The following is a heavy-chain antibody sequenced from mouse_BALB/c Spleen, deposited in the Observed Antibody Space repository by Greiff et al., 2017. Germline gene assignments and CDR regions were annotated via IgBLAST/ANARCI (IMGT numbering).Heavy chain of an antibody. Sequence: VQLKESGGGLVQPKGSLKLSCAASGFTFNTYAMNWVRQAPGKGLEWVARIRSKSNNYATYYADSVKDRFTISRDDSQSMLYLQMNNLKTEDTAMYYCVRNWDVGYYAMDYWVQGTSVTVSS. V-gene: IGHV10-1*02. D-gene: IGHD4-1*01. CDR1: GFTFNTYA. CDR3: VRNWDVGYYAMDY. J-gene: IGHJ4*01. CDR2: IRSKSNNYAT.